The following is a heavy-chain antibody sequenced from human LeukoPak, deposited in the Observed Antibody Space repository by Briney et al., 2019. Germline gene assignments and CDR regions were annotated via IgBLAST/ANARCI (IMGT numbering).Heavy chain of an antibody. D-gene: IGHD3-22*01. J-gene: IGHJ3*02. CDR1: GVSISSGGYY. V-gene: IGHV4-31*03. CDR2: IYYSGST. CDR3: ARDGYYYDSSGPKPHAAFDI. Sequence: SQTLSLTCTVSGVSISSGGYYWSWIRQHPGKGLEWIGYIYYSGSTYYNPSLKNRVTISVDTSKNQFSLKLSSVTAADTAVYYCARDGYYYDSSGPKPHAAFDIWGQGTMVSVSS.